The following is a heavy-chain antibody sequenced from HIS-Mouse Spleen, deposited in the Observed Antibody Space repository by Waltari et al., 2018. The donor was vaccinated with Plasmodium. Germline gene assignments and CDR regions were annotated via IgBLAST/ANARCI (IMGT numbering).Heavy chain of an antibody. D-gene: IGHD1-26*01. CDR2: SSAHKGNT. Sequence: QVQLVQSGAEVKKPGASVKVSCKASGYTFTSYGISWVRQAPGQGLEWMGWSSAHKGNTNDAQKLQGRVTITTDTSTSTAYMELRGLRSDDTAVYYCARLLPWVHGHFDYWGQGTLVTVSS. V-gene: IGHV1-18*01. CDR3: ARLLPWVHGHFDY. CDR1: GYTFTSYG. J-gene: IGHJ4*02.